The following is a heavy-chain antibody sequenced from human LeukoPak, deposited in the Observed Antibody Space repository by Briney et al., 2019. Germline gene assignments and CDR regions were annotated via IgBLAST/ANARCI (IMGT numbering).Heavy chain of an antibody. CDR3: ARAVDTAMGFYYYYYMDV. V-gene: IGHV1-18*01. CDR1: GYTFTNYG. CDR2: ISAYNGNT. Sequence: GASVKVSCKASGYTFTNYGISWVRQAPGQGLEWMGWISAYNGNTNYAQKLQGRVTMTTDTSTSTAYMELRSLRSDDTAVYYCARAVDTAMGFYYYYYMDVWGKGTTVTVSS. J-gene: IGHJ6*03. D-gene: IGHD5-18*01.